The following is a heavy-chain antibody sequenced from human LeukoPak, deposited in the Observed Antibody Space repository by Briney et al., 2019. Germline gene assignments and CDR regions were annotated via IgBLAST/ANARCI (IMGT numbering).Heavy chain of an antibody. J-gene: IGHJ4*02. D-gene: IGHD3-10*01. CDR2: IHYTGST. CDR1: GGSINGYY. CDR3: TRRGPGSPFDY. Sequence: SETLSLTCTVSGGSINGYYWSWLRQPPGKGLEWIGYIHYTGSTEYYPSLESRATISLDMSRKQSSLKVKSVTAADTAVYYCTRRGPGSPFDYWGQGILVTVSS. V-gene: IGHV4-59*01.